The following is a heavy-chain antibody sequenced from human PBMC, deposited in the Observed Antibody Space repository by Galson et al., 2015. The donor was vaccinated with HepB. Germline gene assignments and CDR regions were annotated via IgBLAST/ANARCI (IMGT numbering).Heavy chain of an antibody. D-gene: IGHD7-27*01. CDR3: AQLGTGY. V-gene: IGHV3-23*05. CDR2: IYSSSSST. Sequence: WIRQSPGKGLEWVSLIYSSSSSTNYADFVRGRFTISRGTSKNTVYLQMSRLRADDTAMYYCAQLGTGYWGRGTLVTVSS. J-gene: IGHJ4*02.